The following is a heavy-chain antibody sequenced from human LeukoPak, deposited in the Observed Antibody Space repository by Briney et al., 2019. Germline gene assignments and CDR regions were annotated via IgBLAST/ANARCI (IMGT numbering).Heavy chain of an antibody. CDR1: GFTFSSNG. CDR3: AKGAGSYYNYFDY. CDR2: IWYGGSNK. Sequence: GGSLRLSCAASGFTFSSNGMHWVRQAPGKGLEWVAVIWYGGSNKYYADSVKGRFTISRDNFKNTLYLQVNSLRAEDTAVYYCAKGAGSYYNYFDYWGQGTLVTVSS. J-gene: IGHJ4*02. D-gene: IGHD3-22*01. V-gene: IGHV3-33*06.